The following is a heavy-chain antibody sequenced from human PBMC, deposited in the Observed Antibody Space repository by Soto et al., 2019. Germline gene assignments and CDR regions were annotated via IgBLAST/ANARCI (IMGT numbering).Heavy chain of an antibody. V-gene: IGHV4-30-4*01. D-gene: IGHD5-12*01. Sequence: TSETLSLTCTVSGGSISSGDYYWSWIRQPPGKGLEWIGYIYYSGSTYYNPSLKSRVTISVDTSKNQFSLKLSSVTAADTAVYYCARDRLYSGYDGGVVDYWGQGTLVTVSS. J-gene: IGHJ4*02. CDR3: ARDRLYSGYDGGVVDY. CDR2: IYYSGST. CDR1: GGSISSGDYY.